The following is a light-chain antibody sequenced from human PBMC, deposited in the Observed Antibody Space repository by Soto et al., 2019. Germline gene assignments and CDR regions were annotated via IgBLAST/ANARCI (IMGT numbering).Light chain of an antibody. CDR3: QQYNSYSPLT. Sequence: EVVLTLSPGTLSLSPGERATLSCRASQSVRSSYLAWYQQKPGQAPRLLIYGASTRATGIPARFSGSGSGTEFTLTISSLQSEDFATYYCQQYNSYSPLTFGGGTKVDIK. V-gene: IGKV3-20*01. CDR2: GAS. J-gene: IGKJ4*01. CDR1: QSVRSSY.